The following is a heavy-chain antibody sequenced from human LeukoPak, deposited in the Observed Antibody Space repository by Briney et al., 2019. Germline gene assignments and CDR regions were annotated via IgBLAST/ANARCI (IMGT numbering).Heavy chain of an antibody. V-gene: IGHV3-21*06. Sequence: KSGGSLRLSCEASEFTLSRYSMNWARQAPGKGLEWVSSISSSGSYIYYSDSVKGRFTISRDNAKNLLYLQMNSLRAEDTAVYYCARTRRGAAAGQMDYRGQGTLVTVSS. D-gene: IGHD6-13*01. CDR1: EFTLSRYS. CDR3: ARTRRGAAAGQMDY. J-gene: IGHJ4*02. CDR2: ISSSGSYI.